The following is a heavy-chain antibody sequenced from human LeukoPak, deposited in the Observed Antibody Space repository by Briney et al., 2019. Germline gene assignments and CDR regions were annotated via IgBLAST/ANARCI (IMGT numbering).Heavy chain of an antibody. V-gene: IGHV3-23*01. J-gene: IGHJ4*02. D-gene: IGHD3-22*01. Sequence: GGSLRLSWAASGFTFSSYAMSWVRQAPGKGLEWVSAISGSGGSTYYADSVKGRFTISRDNSKNTLYLQMNSLRAEGTAVYYCAKDSTMIVVVTFDYWGQGTLVTVSS. CDR2: ISGSGGST. CDR3: AKDSTMIVVVTFDY. CDR1: GFTFSSYA.